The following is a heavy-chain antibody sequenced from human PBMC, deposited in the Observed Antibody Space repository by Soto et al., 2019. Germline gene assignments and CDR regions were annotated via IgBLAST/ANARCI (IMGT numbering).Heavy chain of an antibody. J-gene: IGHJ5*02. CDR2: ISSSSSTI. CDR1: GFTFSSYS. V-gene: IGHV3-48*01. Sequence: GGSLRLSCAASGFTFSSYSMNWVRQAPGKGLEWVSYISSSSSTIYYADSVKGRFTISRDNAKNSLYLQMNSLRAEDTAVYYCARAPYCSGGSCYSRPNWFDPWGQGTLVTVSS. D-gene: IGHD2-15*01. CDR3: ARAPYCSGGSCYSRPNWFDP.